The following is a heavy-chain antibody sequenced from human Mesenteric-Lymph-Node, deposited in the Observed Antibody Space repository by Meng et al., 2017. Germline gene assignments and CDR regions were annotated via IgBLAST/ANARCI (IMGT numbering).Heavy chain of an antibody. V-gene: IGHV3-23*01. D-gene: IGHD3-10*01. J-gene: IGHJ4*02. CDR2: ISPSAGST. Sequence: GESLKISCAASGFTFRTYAMSWVRQAPGKGLECVSLISPSAGSTYSADSVKGRFTISRDNAKNSLYLQMNSLRAEDTALYYCAKANAMVRGVLFDYWGQGTLVTVSS. CDR3: AKANAMVRGVLFDY. CDR1: GFTFRTYA.